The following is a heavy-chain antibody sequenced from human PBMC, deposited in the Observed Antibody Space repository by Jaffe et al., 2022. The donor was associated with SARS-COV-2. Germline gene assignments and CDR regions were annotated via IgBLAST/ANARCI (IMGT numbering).Heavy chain of an antibody. CDR1: GFTFGDYA. V-gene: IGHV3-49*05. D-gene: IGHD3-22*01. Sequence: EVQLVESGGGLVKPGRSLRLSCTASGFTFGDYAMSWFRQAPGKGLEWVGFIRSKAYGGTTEYAASVKGRFTISRDDSKSIAYLQMNSLKTEDTAVYYCTRDQDYYDSSGPHYWGQGTLVTVSS. CDR3: TRDQDYYDSSGPHY. CDR2: IRSKAYGGTT. J-gene: IGHJ4*02.